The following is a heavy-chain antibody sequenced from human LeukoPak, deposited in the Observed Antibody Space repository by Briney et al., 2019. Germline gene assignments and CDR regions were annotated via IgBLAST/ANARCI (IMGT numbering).Heavy chain of an antibody. CDR1: GFTFSSYA. J-gene: IGHJ4*02. CDR2: ISYDGSNK. D-gene: IGHD6-19*01. Sequence: GRSLRLSCAASGFTFSSYAMHWVRQAPGKGLEWVAVISYDGSNKYYADSVKGRFTISRDNSKNTLYLQMNSLRAEDTAVYYCARVEGGYIAVAEPFDYWGQGTLVTVSS. CDR3: ARVEGGYIAVAEPFDY. V-gene: IGHV3-30*04.